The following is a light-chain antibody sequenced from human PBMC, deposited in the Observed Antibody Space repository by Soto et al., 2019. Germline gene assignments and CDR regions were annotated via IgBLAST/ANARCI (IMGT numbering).Light chain of an antibody. J-gene: IGKJ4*01. Sequence: DIVMTQSPLSLPVTPGAPASISCRSSASLLHSNGYNCLDWYVQKPGQSPQLLIYFGSYRASGVPDRFSGSGSGTDFTLKISRGEAEDVGVYYCMQALQTPLTFGGGTQVEIK. CDR2: FGS. V-gene: IGKV2-28*01. CDR3: MQALQTPLT. CDR1: ASLLHSNGYNC.